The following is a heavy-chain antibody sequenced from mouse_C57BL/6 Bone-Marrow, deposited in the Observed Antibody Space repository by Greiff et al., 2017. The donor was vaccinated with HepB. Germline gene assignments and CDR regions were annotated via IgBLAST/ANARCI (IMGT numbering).Heavy chain of an antibody. CDR1: GFSLSTFGMG. CDR2: IWWDDDK. CDR3: ARISHYYGSSYWYFDV. Sequence: QVTLKESGPGILQPSQTLSLTCSFSGFSLSTFGMGVGWIRQPSGKGLEWLAHIWWDDDKYYNPALKSRLTISKDTSINHVFLKIANVDTADTATYYCARISHYYGSSYWYFDVWGTGTTVTVSS. J-gene: IGHJ1*03. V-gene: IGHV8-8*01. D-gene: IGHD1-1*01.